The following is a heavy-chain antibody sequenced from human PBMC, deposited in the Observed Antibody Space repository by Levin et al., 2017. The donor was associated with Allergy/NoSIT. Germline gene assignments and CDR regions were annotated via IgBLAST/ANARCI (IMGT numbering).Heavy chain of an antibody. D-gene: IGHD7-27*01. CDR3: AKGLNWGSPITFDY. J-gene: IGHJ4*02. CDR1: GFTFGDYA. CDR2: INWNRDKT. V-gene: IGHV3-9*01. Sequence: GGSLRLSCAASGFTFGDYAMHWVRQAPGKGLEWVSGINWNRDKTGYADSVRARFTISRDNAKNSLYLQMNSLGPEDTAVYYCAKGLNWGSPITFDYWGERALVTVSS.